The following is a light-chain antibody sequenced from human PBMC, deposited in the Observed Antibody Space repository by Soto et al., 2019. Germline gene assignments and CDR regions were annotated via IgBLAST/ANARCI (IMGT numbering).Light chain of an antibody. Sequence: QSALTQPASVSGSPGQSIAISCTATSSDVGGYNYVSWYQHHPGKAPKLMIYDVSNRPSGVSDRFSGSKSGNTASLTISGLQAEDEADEYCSSYTRSGNYVFGTGIKLTVL. J-gene: IGLJ1*01. V-gene: IGLV2-14*03. CDR1: SSDVGGYNY. CDR3: SSYTRSGNYV. CDR2: DVS.